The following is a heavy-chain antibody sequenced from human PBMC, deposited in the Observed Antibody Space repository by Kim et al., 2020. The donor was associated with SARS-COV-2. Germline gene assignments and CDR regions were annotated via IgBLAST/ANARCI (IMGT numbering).Heavy chain of an antibody. D-gene: IGHD5-18*01. Sequence: STYYNPPLKSRVTISVDTSKNQFSLKLSSVTAADTAVYYWASTGDTAIDYWGQGTLVTVSS. V-gene: IGHV4-39*01. J-gene: IGHJ4*02. CDR2: ST. CDR3: ASTGDTAIDY.